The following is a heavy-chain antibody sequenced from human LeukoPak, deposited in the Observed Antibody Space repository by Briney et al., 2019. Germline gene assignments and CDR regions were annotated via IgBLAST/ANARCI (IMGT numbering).Heavy chain of an antibody. V-gene: IGHV5-51*01. CDR3: ARLAVSSIWSVYFDY. CDR1: GYTFTNYW. D-gene: IGHD6-13*01. Sequence: GESLKISCKGSGYTFTNYWIGWVRQMPGKGLEWMGVIYPGDSDTRYRPSFQGQVTISVDKSISTAYLQWSSLKASDTAMYYCARLAVSSIWSVYFDYWGQGTLVTVSS. J-gene: IGHJ4*02. CDR2: IYPGDSDT.